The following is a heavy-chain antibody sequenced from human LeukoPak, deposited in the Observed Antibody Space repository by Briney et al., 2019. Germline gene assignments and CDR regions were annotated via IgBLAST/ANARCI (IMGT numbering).Heavy chain of an antibody. V-gene: IGHV3-53*01. CDR1: GFTFSSYW. J-gene: IGHJ4*02. D-gene: IGHD1-26*01. CDR2: IYSGGST. CDR3: ASSYSGSYFDY. Sequence: GGSLRLSCAASGFTFSSYWMHWVRQAPGKGLEWVSVIYSGGSTYYADSVKGRFTISRDNSKNTLYLQMNSLRAEDTAVYYCASSYSGSYFDYWGQGTLVTVSS.